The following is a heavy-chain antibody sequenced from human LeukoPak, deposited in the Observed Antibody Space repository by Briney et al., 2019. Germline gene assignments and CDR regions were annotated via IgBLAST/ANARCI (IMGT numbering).Heavy chain of an antibody. J-gene: IGHJ4*02. V-gene: IGHV3-11*01. Sequence: PGGSLRLSCAASGFTFSDYYMSWIRQAPGRGLGWDSSISSSGSTISYADSVKGRFTIYRDNGKNSLYLQMDSLRAGDMAVCECSRDHAWALLRIPLYYWGQGTLVTVSS. CDR1: GFTFSDYY. D-gene: IGHD1-26*01. CDR3: SRDHAWALLRIPLYY. CDR2: ISSSGSTI.